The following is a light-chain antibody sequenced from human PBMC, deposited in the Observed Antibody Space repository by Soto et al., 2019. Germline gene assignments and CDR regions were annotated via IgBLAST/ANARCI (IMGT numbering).Light chain of an antibody. V-gene: IGLV2-14*01. CDR2: EVS. CDR1: SSDVGGYHY. CDR3: YSYTRSSTLV. J-gene: IGLJ3*02. Sequence: QSVLTQPASVSGSPGQSITISCTGTSSDVGGYHYVSWYQQHPGKAPKLMLYEVSNRPSGVSYRFSGSKSGNTASLTISGLQAEDEADYYCYSYTRSSTLVFGGGTKVTVL.